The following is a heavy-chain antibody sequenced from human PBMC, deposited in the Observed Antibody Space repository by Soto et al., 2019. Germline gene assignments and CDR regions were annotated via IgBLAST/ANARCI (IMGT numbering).Heavy chain of an antibody. D-gene: IGHD2-2*01. CDR1: GYTFTSYD. CDR3: ARYPYYYYGMDV. V-gene: IGHV1-8*01. CDR2: VNPNSGNT. Sequence: ASVKVSCKASGYTFTSYDINWVRQATGQGLEWMGWVNPNSGNTGYAQKFQGRVTMTRNTSISTAYMELSSLRSEDTAVYYCARYPYYYYGMDVWGQGTTVTVSS. J-gene: IGHJ6*02.